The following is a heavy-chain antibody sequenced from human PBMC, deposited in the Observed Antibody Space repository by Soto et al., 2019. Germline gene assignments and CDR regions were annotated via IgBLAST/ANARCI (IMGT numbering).Heavy chain of an antibody. V-gene: IGHV1-69*13. D-gene: IGHD2-2*01. CDR1: GGTFSSYA. CDR2: IIPIFGTA. J-gene: IGHJ6*02. CDR3: ARDLYCSTRCGAGNYYYYYGMDV. Sequence: GASVKVSCKASGGTFSSYAISWVRQAPGQGLEWMGGIIPIFGTANYAQKFRGRVTITADESTSTAYMELSSLRSEDTAVYYCARDLYCSTRCGAGNYYYYYGMDVWGQGTTVTVSS.